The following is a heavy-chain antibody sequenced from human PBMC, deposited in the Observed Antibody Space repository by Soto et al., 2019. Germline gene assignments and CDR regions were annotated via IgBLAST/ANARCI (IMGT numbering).Heavy chain of an antibody. CDR1: GFTFSSYA. V-gene: IGHV3-23*01. CDR2: ISGSGGST. D-gene: IGHD5-12*01. J-gene: IGHJ4*02. CDR3: AKGMGWLQVFDY. Sequence: EVQLLESGGGLVQPGGSLRLSCAASGFTFSSYAMSWVRQAPGKGLEWVSAISGSGGSTYYADSVKGRFTISRDNSKNTLYLQMNSLRAEHTAVYYCAKGMGWLQVFDYWGQGTLVTVSS.